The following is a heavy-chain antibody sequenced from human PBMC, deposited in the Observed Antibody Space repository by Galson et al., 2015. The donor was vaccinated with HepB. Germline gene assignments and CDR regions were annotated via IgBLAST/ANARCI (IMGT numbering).Heavy chain of an antibody. V-gene: IGHV1-18*04. J-gene: IGHJ6*02. CDR3: ARRVTTPYYYYGMDV. Sequence: SVKVSCKASGYTFTSYGISWVRQAPGQGLEWMGWISAYNGNTNYAQKLQGRVTMTTDTSTSTAYMELRSLRSDDTAVYYCARRVTTPYYYYGMDVWGQGTTVTVSS. CDR1: GYTFTSYG. D-gene: IGHD4-17*01. CDR2: ISAYNGNT.